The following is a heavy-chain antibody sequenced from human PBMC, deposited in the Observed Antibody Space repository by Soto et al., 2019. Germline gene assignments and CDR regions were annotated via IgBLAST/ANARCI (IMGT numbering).Heavy chain of an antibody. CDR1: GFTFIDYS. Sequence: GWSLRLACASSGFTFIDYSKIWVRQAPGKGLEWLSYITTTSTSMYYVDSVKGRFTISRDNAKNSLYLQMNSLRDEDTAVYYCATDYSGGWRFDNWGQGTLVTLSP. D-gene: IGHD6-19*01. CDR2: ITTTSTSM. CDR3: ATDYSGGWRFDN. V-gene: IGHV3-48*02. J-gene: IGHJ4*02.